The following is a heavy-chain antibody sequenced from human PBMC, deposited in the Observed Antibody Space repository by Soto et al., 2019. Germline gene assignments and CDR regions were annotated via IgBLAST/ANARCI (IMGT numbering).Heavy chain of an antibody. CDR3: ARHSLALRKNNWFDP. J-gene: IGHJ5*02. D-gene: IGHD3-3*02. Sequence: TLSLTCTVSGDSVISSDFYWGWVRQPPGKGLEWIGSIFYLGSSYYNPSLKSRVTMSVDTSKNQFSLRLRSVTAADTALYFCARHSLALRKNNWFDPWGQGIMVTVSS. CDR2: IFYLGSS. V-gene: IGHV4-39*01. CDR1: GDSVISSDFY.